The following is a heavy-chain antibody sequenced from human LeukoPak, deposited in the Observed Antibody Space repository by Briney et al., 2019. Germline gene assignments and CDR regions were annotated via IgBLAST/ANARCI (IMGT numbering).Heavy chain of an antibody. Sequence: GSLEPSFAAPGFRFSKYGMHLVRPAPGKGLGWVAVISDDANNEEYADSVKGRFTLSRDNSKNTVYLRMNSLRAEDTAVYYCAKSGRATGYSSFDSWGQGTLVTVSS. J-gene: IGHJ4*02. CDR1: GFRFSKYG. CDR2: ISDDANNE. V-gene: IGHV3-30*18. CDR3: AKSGRATGYSSFDS. D-gene: IGHD3-9*01.